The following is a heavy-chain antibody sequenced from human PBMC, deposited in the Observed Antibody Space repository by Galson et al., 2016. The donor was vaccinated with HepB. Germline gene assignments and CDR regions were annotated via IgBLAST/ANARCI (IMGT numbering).Heavy chain of an antibody. Sequence: SLRLSCAASGFTFSDAWMSWVRQAPGKGLEWVGRITIKTAGGTADYAAPVKGRFTISRDDSKATVYLQMNSLNTEDTAVYYCTTHVFGAPRDWGQGTLVTVSS. D-gene: IGHD1-26*01. CDR3: TTHVFGAPRD. CDR2: ITIKTAGGTA. CDR1: GFTFSDAW. J-gene: IGHJ4*02. V-gene: IGHV3-15*01.